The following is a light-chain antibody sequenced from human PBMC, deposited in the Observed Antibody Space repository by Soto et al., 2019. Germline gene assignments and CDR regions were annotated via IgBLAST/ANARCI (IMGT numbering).Light chain of an antibody. CDR1: QTVNTVF. CDR3: QRYGSSPLYA. V-gene: IGKV3-20*01. CDR2: GTS. J-gene: IGKJ2*01. Sequence: PGARATFACRTSQTVNTVFLAWNQQRPGLAPRLLIHGTSNRATSIPDRFSGSGCGTDFTLTISALEPEDFAVYYCQRYGSSPLYAFGQGTKLEI.